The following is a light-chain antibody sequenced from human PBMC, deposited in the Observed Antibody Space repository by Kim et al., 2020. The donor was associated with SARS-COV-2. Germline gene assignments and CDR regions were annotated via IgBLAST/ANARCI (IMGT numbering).Light chain of an antibody. CDR1: SSDVGRYDY. J-gene: IGLJ2*01. Sequence: GQSITIPCNGTSSDVGRYDYVCWYQHLPGKAPKLILYDVTRRPSGVSDRFSGSKSGNTASLTISGLQAGDEAAYYCSSFTTTTTLVFGGGTQLT. CDR3: SSFTTTTTLV. CDR2: DVT. V-gene: IGLV2-14*03.